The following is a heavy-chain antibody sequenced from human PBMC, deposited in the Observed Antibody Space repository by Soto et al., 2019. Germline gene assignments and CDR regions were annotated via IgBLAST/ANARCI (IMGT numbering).Heavy chain of an antibody. CDR3: ASQYGDYGYYYGMDV. J-gene: IGHJ6*02. Sequence: PSETLSLTCTVSGGSISSSSYYWGWIRQPPGKGLEWIGSIYYSGSTCYNPSPKSRVTISVDTSKNQFSLKLSSVTAADTAVYYCASQYGDYGYYYGMDVWGQGTTVTVSS. V-gene: IGHV4-39*01. D-gene: IGHD4-17*01. CDR1: GGSISSSSYY. CDR2: IYYSGST.